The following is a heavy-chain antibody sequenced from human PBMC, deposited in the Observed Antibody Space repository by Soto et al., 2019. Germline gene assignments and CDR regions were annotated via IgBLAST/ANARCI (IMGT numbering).Heavy chain of an antibody. CDR1: GYSFTSYW. CDR2: IDPSDSYT. Sequence: GESLKISCKGSGYSFTSYWISWVRQMPGKGLEWMGRIDPSDSYTNYSPSFQGHVTISADKSISTAYLQWSSLKASDTAMYYCARHGGGDLNWLDPWGQGTLVTVSS. V-gene: IGHV5-10-1*01. J-gene: IGHJ5*02. CDR3: ARHGGGDLNWLDP. D-gene: IGHD2-21*02.